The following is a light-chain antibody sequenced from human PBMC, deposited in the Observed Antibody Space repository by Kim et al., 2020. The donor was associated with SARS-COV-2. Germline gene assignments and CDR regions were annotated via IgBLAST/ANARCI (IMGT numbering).Light chain of an antibody. CDR2: GAA. CDR3: QQYGSSPFT. V-gene: IGKV3-20*01. J-gene: IGKJ3*01. CDR1: QRVSSSD. Sequence: SPGERATLSCRASQRVSSSDLAWDQQKPGQAPRRLIYGAASRATGIPDRFSGSGSGTDFTLTISRLEPEDFAVYYCQQYGSSPFTFGPGTKVDIK.